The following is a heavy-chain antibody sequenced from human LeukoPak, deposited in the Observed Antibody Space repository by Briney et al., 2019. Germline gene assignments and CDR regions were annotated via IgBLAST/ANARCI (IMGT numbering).Heavy chain of an antibody. D-gene: IGHD3-9*01. CDR1: GYTFTSYD. CDR3: ATTFVIMTGVDY. Sequence: ASVKVSCKASGYTFTSYDINWVRQAAGQGLEWMGWMNPNSGNTGYAQKFQGRVTMTEDTSTDTAYMELNSLGSEDTAVYYCATTFVIMTGVDYWGQGTLVTVSS. V-gene: IGHV1-8*01. J-gene: IGHJ4*02. CDR2: MNPNSGNT.